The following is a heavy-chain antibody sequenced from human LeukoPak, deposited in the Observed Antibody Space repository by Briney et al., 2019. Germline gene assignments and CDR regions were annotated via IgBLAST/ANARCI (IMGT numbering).Heavy chain of an antibody. CDR1: GGSFSGYY. CDR2: ISTSSNYR. CDR3: AREIEAFDL. Sequence: PSETLSLTCAVYGGSFSGYYWSWIRQAPGKGLEWVASISTSSNYRYYADSVQGRFTISRDNAEKSLYLQMDSLRAEDTAVYYCAREIEAFDLWGQGTMVTVSS. V-gene: IGHV3-21*01. J-gene: IGHJ3*01.